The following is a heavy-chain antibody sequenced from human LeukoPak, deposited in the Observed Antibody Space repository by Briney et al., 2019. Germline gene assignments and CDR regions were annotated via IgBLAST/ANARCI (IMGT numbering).Heavy chain of an antibody. CDR2: VSASGGRT. J-gene: IGHJ6*02. D-gene: IGHD2-21*02. CDR3: AKGQRPQGCGGDCDIPYYYVMDV. CDR1: GFTFNSYA. V-gene: IGHV3-23*01. Sequence: GGSLRLSCAASGFTFNSYAMNWVRQAPGKGLDWVSAVSASGGRTYYADSVKGRFTISRDNSKNTLYLQMSNLRADDTAAYYCAKGQRPQGCGGDCDIPYYYVMDVWGQGTTVTVSS.